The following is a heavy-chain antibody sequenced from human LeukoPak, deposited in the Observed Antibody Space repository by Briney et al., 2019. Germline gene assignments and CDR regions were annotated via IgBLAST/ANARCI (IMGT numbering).Heavy chain of an antibody. Sequence: KPSETLSLTCTVSGGSISSYYWSWIRQPPGKGLEWIGYIYYSGSTNYNPSLKSRVTISVDTSKTQFSLKLSSVTAADTAVYYCARAVAGGPAPFDYWGQGTLVTVSS. V-gene: IGHV4-59*01. CDR1: GGSISSYY. D-gene: IGHD6-19*01. CDR3: ARAVAGGPAPFDY. J-gene: IGHJ4*02. CDR2: IYYSGST.